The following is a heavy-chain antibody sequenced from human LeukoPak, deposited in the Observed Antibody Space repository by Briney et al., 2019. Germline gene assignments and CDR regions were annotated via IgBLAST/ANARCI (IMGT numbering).Heavy chain of an antibody. CDR2: ISSSSSYI. V-gene: IGHV3-21*01. CDR1: GFTFSSYS. Sequence: GGSLRLSCAASGFTFSSYSMNWVRQAPGKGLEWVSSISSSSSYIYYADSVKGRFTISRDSSKNTLFLQMSSLTTDDTAVYYCARESGTSGRAGYFDYWGQGSLVTVSS. J-gene: IGHJ4*02. CDR3: ARESGTSGRAGYFDY. D-gene: IGHD1-7*01.